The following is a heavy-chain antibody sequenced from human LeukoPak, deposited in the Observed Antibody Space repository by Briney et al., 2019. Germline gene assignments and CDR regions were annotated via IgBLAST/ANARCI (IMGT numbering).Heavy chain of an antibody. Sequence: SETLSLTCSVSGGSISSYYWSWIRQPPGKGLEWIGYMYYSGSTHYNPSLESRVTISIDTSKKQLSLKLTSVTAADTAVYYCARGDRSGSYLIDYWGQGTLVTVSS. J-gene: IGHJ4*02. CDR1: GGSISSYY. CDR3: ARGDRSGSYLIDY. D-gene: IGHD1-26*01. V-gene: IGHV4-59*01. CDR2: MYYSGST.